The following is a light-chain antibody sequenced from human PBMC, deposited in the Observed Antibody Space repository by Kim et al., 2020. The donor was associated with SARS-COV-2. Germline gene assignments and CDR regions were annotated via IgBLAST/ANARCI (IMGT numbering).Light chain of an antibody. CDR1: NIGSKS. Sequence: SYELTQPPSVSVAPGKTARITCGGNNIGSKSVHWYQQKPGQAPVLVIYYDSDRPSGIPERFSGSNSGNTATLTISRVEAGDEADYYCQVWDSSSDHNVVF. CDR2: YDS. J-gene: IGLJ2*01. V-gene: IGLV3-21*04. CDR3: QVWDSSSDHNVV.